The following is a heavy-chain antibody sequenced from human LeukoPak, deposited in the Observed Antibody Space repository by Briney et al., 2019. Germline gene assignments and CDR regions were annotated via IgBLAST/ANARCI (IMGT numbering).Heavy chain of an antibody. CDR2: IYYTGST. CDR1: GGSIGSFY. V-gene: IGHV4-59*12. CDR3: AREGYYYDSSGPIDY. Sequence: SETLSLTCTVSGGSIGSFYWSWIRQPPGKGLEWIGYIYYTGSTNYNPSLKSRVTISVDTSKNQFSLKLRSVTAADTALYFCAREGYYYDSSGPIDYWGQGTRVTVSS. J-gene: IGHJ4*02. D-gene: IGHD3-22*01.